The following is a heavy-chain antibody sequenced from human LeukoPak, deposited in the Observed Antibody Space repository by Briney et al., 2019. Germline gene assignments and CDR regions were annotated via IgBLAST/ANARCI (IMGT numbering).Heavy chain of an antibody. V-gene: IGHV1-18*01. CDR2: ISAYNGNT. Sequence: ASVKVSCKASGYTFTSYGISWVRQAPGLGLEWMGWISAYNGNTNYAQKLQGRVTMTTDTSTSTAYMELRSLRSDDTAVYYCARDKSSGATFGVAIGRGSNWFDPWGQGTLVTVSS. CDR1: GYTFTSYG. J-gene: IGHJ5*02. CDR3: ARDKSSGATFGVAIGRGSNWFDP. D-gene: IGHD3-3*01.